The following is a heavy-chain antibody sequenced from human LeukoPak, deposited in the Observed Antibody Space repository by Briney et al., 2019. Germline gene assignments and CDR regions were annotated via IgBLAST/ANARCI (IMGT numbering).Heavy chain of an antibody. V-gene: IGHV6-1*01. J-gene: IGHJ1*01. CDR3: ARGGTIAAADPTGGGYFQH. CDR2: TYYRSKWYN. CDR1: LDSVSGNSAA. D-gene: IGHD6-13*01. Sequence: SQTLSLTSAISLDSVSGNSAAWNWIRQSPSRGPEWLGRTYYRSKWYNDYAVSVKSRININPDTSKNQFSLQLNSVTPEDTAVYYCARGGTIAAADPTGGGYFQHWGQGTLVTVSS.